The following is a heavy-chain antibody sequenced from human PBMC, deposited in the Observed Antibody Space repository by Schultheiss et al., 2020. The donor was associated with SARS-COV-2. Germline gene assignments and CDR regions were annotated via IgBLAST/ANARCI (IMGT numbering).Heavy chain of an antibody. V-gene: IGHV1-2*02. Sequence: ASVKVSCKASGYTFTSYDINWVRQATGQGLEWMGWMNPNSGGTNYAQKFQGRVTMTRDTSTSTAYMELSSLRSDDTAVYYCARAGLGTVTTYWFDPWGQGTLVTVSS. CDR3: ARAGLGTVTTYWFDP. J-gene: IGHJ5*02. D-gene: IGHD4-17*01. CDR1: GYTFTSYD. CDR2: MNPNSGGT.